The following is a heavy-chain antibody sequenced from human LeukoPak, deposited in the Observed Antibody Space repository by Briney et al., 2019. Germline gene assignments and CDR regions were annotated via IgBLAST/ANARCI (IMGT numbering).Heavy chain of an antibody. D-gene: IGHD2-21*02. CDR3: ARDHGAYCGGDCYPAPYYYYYMDV. V-gene: IGHV4-34*01. Sequence: PSETLSLTCTVSGGSVSNYYWNWIRQPPGKGLEWIGEINHSGSTNYNPSLKSRVTISVDTSKNQFSLKLSSVTAADTAVYYCARDHGAYCGGDCYPAPYYYYYMDVWGKGTTVTVSS. CDR1: GGSVSNYY. CDR2: INHSGST. J-gene: IGHJ6*03.